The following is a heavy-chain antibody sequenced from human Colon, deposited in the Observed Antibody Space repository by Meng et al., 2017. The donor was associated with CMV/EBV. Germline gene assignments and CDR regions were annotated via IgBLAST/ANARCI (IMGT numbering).Heavy chain of an antibody. CDR2: ISATGSYI. J-gene: IGHJ6*02. Sequence: FTFSDYIMNWVRQAPGKGLEWVSSISATGSYIYYADSVKGRFTISRDNGKNLVYLHMNNLRVEDTAVYYCARDTTSGSYIHHYGMDVWGLGTTVTVSS. CDR3: ARDTTSGSYIHHYGMDV. CDR1: FTFSDYI. V-gene: IGHV3-21*06. D-gene: IGHD1-26*01.